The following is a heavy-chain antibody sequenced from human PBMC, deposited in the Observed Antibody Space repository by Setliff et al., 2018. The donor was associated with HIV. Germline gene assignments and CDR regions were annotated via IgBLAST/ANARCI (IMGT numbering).Heavy chain of an antibody. CDR1: GYSFSSYE. Sequence: LRLSCAGSGYSFSSYEMNWVRQGPGKGLEWVSYISSSGSSIYYADSVKGRFTISRDNAKNSVFLQMNSLKTEDTAMYYCAASRDGSIHDYWGQGTLVTVSS. J-gene: IGHJ4*02. D-gene: IGHD3-10*01. CDR3: AASRDGSIHDY. CDR2: ISSSGSSI. V-gene: IGHV3-48*03.